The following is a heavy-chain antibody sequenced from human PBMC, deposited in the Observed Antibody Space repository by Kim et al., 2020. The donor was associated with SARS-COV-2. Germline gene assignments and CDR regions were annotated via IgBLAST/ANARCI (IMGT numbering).Heavy chain of an antibody. CDR2: IIPIFGTA. D-gene: IGHD3-10*01. Sequence: SVKVSCKASGGTFSSYAISWVRQAPGQGLEWMGGIIPIFGTANYAQKFQGRVTITADESTSTAYMELSSLRSEDTAVYYCARVWVYMVRGVINTYYFDYWGQGTLVTVSS. CDR1: GGTFSSYA. J-gene: IGHJ4*02. CDR3: ARVWVYMVRGVINTYYFDY. V-gene: IGHV1-69*13.